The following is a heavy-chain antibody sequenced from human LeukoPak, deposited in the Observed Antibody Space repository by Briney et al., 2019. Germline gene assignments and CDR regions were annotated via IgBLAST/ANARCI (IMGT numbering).Heavy chain of an antibody. J-gene: IGHJ5*02. CDR2: IYYSGNT. CDR3: ARGVTEINWFDP. CDR1: GGSVSSGSYY. D-gene: IGHD2-21*02. Sequence: SETLSLTCTVSGGSVSSGSYYWSWIRQPPGKGLEWIGYIYYSGNTNYNPSLKSRVTISVDTSKNQFSLKLSSVTAADTAVYYCARGVTEINWFDPWGQGTLVTVSS. V-gene: IGHV4-61*01.